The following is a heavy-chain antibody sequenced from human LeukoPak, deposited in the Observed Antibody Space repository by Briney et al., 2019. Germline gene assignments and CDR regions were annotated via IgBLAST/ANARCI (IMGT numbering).Heavy chain of an antibody. Sequence: SETLSLTCTVSGVSIRDYYWTWSRQPPGKGLEWIGNIFHTGVTSYSPSLKSRVTISLEPSKNEFSLTLNSVTAADTAVYYCAGEGDSWHRFDLWGRGTLVTVSS. J-gene: IGHJ4*02. CDR1: GVSIRDYY. CDR3: AGEGDSWHRFDL. V-gene: IGHV4-59*01. D-gene: IGHD2-21*02. CDR2: IFHTGVT.